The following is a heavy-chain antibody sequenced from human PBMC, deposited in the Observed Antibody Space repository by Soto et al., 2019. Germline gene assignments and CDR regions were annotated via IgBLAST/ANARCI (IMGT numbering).Heavy chain of an antibody. CDR2: IYNDGTYS. CDR3: TRGPRPISTGTGAY. V-gene: IGHV3-74*01. CDR1: GFIFKMYW. Sequence: GGSLRLSCAASGFIFKMYWMHWVRQSPGKGLVWISRIYNDGTYSDYADSVRGRFTISRDNVNDTLYLQMNNLRAEDSGLYYCTRGPRPISTGTGAYWGQGTHGTVSS. D-gene: IGHD3-10*01. J-gene: IGHJ4*02.